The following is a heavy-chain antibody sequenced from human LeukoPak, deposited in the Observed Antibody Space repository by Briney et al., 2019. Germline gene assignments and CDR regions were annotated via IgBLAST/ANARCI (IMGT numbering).Heavy chain of an antibody. Sequence: SETLSLTCAVYGGSFTIYSWTWIRQPPGKGLEWIGEINHSGSTNYNPSLKSRVTISVDTSKNQFSLKLSSVTAADTAVYYCARGYSYGYGFYYYYYMDVWGKGTTVTVSS. CDR3: ARGYSYGYGFYYYYYMDV. J-gene: IGHJ6*03. D-gene: IGHD5-18*01. CDR1: GGSFTIYS. V-gene: IGHV4-34*01. CDR2: INHSGST.